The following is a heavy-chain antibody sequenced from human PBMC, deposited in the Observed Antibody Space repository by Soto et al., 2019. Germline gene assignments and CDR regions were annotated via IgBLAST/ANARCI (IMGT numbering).Heavy chain of an antibody. CDR3: ARLAEWEYYDGMDV. V-gene: IGHV3-73*02. CDR1: GFTFSVSA. Sequence: EVQLVESGGGLVQPGGSLKLSCAVSGFTFSVSAIHWVRQASGKGLEWVGRIRSKADNYATAYGASVKGRFSISRDDSKNTSYLQMSSVNTEDTAVYYCARLAEWEYYDGMDVWGQGTTVTVSS. CDR2: IRSKADNYAT. D-gene: IGHD1-26*01. J-gene: IGHJ6*02.